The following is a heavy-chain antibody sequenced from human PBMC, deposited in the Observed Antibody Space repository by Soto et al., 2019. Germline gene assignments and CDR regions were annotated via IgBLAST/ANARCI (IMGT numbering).Heavy chain of an antibody. V-gene: IGHV3-66*04. D-gene: IGHD5-12*01. J-gene: IGHJ3*02. CDR3: ARLLDATRAFDI. CDR2: IYSGGST. CDR1: GFTVSSNY. Sequence: EVQLVESGGGLVQPGGSLRLSRAASGFTVSSNYMSWVRQAPGKGLEWVSVIYSGGSTYYADSVKGRFTISRDNSKNTLYLQMTSLRAEDTAVYYCARLLDATRAFDIWGQGTMVTVSS.